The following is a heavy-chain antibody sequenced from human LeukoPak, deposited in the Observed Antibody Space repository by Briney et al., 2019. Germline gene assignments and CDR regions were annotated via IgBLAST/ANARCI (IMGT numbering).Heavy chain of an antibody. CDR2: ISAYNGNT. J-gene: IGHJ4*02. Sequence: ASVRVSCKASGYTFTSYGISWVRRAPGQGLEWMGWISAYNGNTNYAQKLQGRVTMTTDTSTSTAYMELRSLRSDDTAVYYCARDRDILTGYERFDYWGQGTLVTVSS. CDR1: GYTFTSYG. D-gene: IGHD3-9*01. CDR3: ARDRDILTGYERFDY. V-gene: IGHV1-18*01.